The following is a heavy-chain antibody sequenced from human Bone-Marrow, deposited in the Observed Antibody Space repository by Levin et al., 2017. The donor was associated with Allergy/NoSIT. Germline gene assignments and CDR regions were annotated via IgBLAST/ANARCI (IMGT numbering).Heavy chain of an antibody. CDR1: GYSFSSYW. Sequence: GESLKISCKGSGYSFSSYWIGWVRQMSGKGLEWMGIIDPGDSETRYSPSFQGQVTISVDKSINTAYLQWSTLKASDTAIYYCARRWRYSYIDYWGQGALVTVSS. CDR3: ARRWRYSYIDY. CDR2: IDPGDSET. J-gene: IGHJ4*02. V-gene: IGHV5-51*01. D-gene: IGHD3-16*02.